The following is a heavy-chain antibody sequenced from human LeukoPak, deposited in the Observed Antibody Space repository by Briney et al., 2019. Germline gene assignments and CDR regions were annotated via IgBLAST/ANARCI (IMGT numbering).Heavy chain of an antibody. CDR2: INPNSGGT. D-gene: IGHD5-12*01. V-gene: IGHV1-2*02. CDR1: GYTFTGYY. Sequence: ASVKVSCKASGYTFTGYYMHWVRQAPGQGLGWMGWINPNSGGTNYAQKFQGRVTMTRDTSISTAYMELSRLRSDDTAVYYCASLPDSGYDSNDAFDIWGQGTMVTVSS. J-gene: IGHJ3*02. CDR3: ASLPDSGYDSNDAFDI.